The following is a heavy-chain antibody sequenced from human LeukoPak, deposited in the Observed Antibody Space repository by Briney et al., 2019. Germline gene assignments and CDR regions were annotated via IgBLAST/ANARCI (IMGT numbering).Heavy chain of an antibody. CDR2: ITPKSGGR. J-gene: IGHJ4*02. V-gene: IGHV1-2*02. Sequence: GASLKVSCKASGYTFTDYYMHWVRQAPGQGLEWMGGITPKSGGRSYAQRFQGRVTMTRDTSISTAYMELSRLRSDDTAVYYCATGERLVPAAMWFDYWGQGTLVTVSS. D-gene: IGHD2-2*01. CDR3: ATGERLVPAAMWFDY. CDR1: GYTFTDYY.